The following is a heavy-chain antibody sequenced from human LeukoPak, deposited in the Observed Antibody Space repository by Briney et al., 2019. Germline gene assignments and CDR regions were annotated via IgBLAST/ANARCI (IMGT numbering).Heavy chain of an antibody. D-gene: IGHD3-22*01. CDR3: ARRSAYDSSGYYQYYFDY. CDR2: IYPGDSDT. CDR1: GYSFTSYW. J-gene: IGHJ4*02. Sequence: GEPLKISCKGSGYSFTSYWIGWVRQMPGKGLEWMGIIYPGDSDTRYSPSFQGQVTISADKSISTAYLQWSSLKASDTAMYYCARRSAYDSSGYYQYYFDYWGQGTLVTVSS. V-gene: IGHV5-51*01.